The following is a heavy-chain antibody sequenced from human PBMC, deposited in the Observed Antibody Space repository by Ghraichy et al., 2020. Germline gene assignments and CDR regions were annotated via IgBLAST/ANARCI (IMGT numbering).Heavy chain of an antibody. CDR1: GYTFTNYA. CDR3: ARGRWTASLATYYLDY. D-gene: IGHD4-23*01. CDR2: INAGNGHT. J-gene: IGHJ4*02. V-gene: IGHV1-3*01. Sequence: ASVKVSCRASGYTFTNYAINWVRQAPGQRLEWMGWINAGNGHTKYSQMFQGRVTLTRDTSASTAYMDLSSLRSEDTTVYFCARGRWTASLATYYLDYWGQGTLVTVSS.